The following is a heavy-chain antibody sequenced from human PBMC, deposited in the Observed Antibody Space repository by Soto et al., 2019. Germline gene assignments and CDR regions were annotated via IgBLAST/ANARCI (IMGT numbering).Heavy chain of an antibody. J-gene: IGHJ4*02. V-gene: IGHV1-69*06. Sequence: QVRLVQSGAEVQKPGSSVKLSCKVSGGNSNSYSIAWVRQAPGQGLQWLGTIVPLSGTPNHAHKFQGRVTITADTSTNTAYLELSSLRYEDTAIYYCARDWRQMSRGGFFDYWGQGSLVTISS. CDR2: IVPLSGTP. CDR3: ARDWRQMSRGGFFDY. D-gene: IGHD3-3*01. CDR1: GGNSNSYS.